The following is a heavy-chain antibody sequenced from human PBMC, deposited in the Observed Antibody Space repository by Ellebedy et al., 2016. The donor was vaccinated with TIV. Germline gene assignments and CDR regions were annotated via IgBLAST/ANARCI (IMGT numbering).Heavy chain of an antibody. V-gene: IGHV3-23*01. CDR3: AKDRISGDGYWVFDH. Sequence: GESLKISCAASGFSFSSYAMRWVRQAPGKGLEWVSGIVGSGGSRYADSVKGRFTISRDNSKSTLELQMSSLRAEDTAVYYCAKDRISGDGYWVFDHWGQGVLVTISS. J-gene: IGHJ4*02. D-gene: IGHD4-17*01. CDR1: GFSFSSYA. CDR2: IVGSGGSR.